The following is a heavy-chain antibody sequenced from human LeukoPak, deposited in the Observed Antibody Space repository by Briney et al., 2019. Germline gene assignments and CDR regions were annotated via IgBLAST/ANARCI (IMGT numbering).Heavy chain of an antibody. CDR1: GLTFSTSA. Sequence: PGGSLRLSCAASGLTFSTSAMNWVRQAPGKGLEWVSVIGGSGDTTYYADSVRGRFTISRDNFKNTPYLQMNSLTAEDTAIYYCAKGKSLPHYYYYGMDVWGQGTTVTASS. CDR2: IGGSGDTT. CDR3: AKGKSLPHYYYYGMDV. J-gene: IGHJ6*02. V-gene: IGHV3-23*01.